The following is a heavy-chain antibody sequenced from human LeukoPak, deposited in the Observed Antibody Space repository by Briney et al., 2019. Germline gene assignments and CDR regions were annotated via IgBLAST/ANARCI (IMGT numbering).Heavy chain of an antibody. V-gene: IGHV3-53*01. Sequence: GGSLRLSCAASGFTASSNYMSWVRQAPGKGLEWVSVIYSDDRTYYADSVKGRFTISRDTSKNTLYLQMNSLRAEDTAVYYCAKDRGEDGSYYLDYWGQGTLVTVSS. CDR2: IYSDDRT. J-gene: IGHJ4*02. CDR3: AKDRGEDGSYYLDY. D-gene: IGHD1-26*01. CDR1: GFTASSNY.